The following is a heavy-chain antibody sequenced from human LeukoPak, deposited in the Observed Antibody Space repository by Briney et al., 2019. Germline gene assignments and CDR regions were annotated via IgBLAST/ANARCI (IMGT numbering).Heavy chain of an antibody. CDR1: GDSISNYY. J-gene: IGHJ3*02. CDR3: ARYRNEALFAFDI. Sequence: KPSETLSLNCRVSGDSISNYYWSWIRQPPGEGLGWVWYIYFSGRTHYSPSLKSRVSISVDTSKNQFSLKLSSVTAADTAVYYCARYRNEALFAFDIWGQGTMVTVSS. V-gene: IGHV4-59*01. D-gene: IGHD1-14*01. CDR2: IYFSGRT.